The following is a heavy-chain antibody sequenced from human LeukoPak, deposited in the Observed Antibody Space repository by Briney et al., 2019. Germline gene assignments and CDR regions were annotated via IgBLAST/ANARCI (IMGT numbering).Heavy chain of an antibody. V-gene: IGHV3-23*01. D-gene: IGHD4-23*01. J-gene: IGHJ4*02. CDR1: GFAFSSYA. CDR2: ISVSGGST. Sequence: GRSLRLSCAAPGFAFSSYAMSWVRQAPGKGLEWVSAISVSGGSTYYAGSVKGRFTISRDNSKNSLYLQMNSLRAEDTAVYYCAKDLSPMATVAYFDYWGQGTLVTVSS. CDR3: AKDLSPMATVAYFDY.